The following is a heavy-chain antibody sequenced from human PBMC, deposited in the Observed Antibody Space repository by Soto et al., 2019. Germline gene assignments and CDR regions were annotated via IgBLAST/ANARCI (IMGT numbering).Heavy chain of an antibody. Sequence: GGSLRLSCAASGFTFSSYSMNWVRQAPGKGLEWVSYISSSSSTIYYADSVKGRFTISRDNAKNSLYLQMNSLRDEDTAVYYCARHTAMVLSYYYYGMDVWGQGTTVTVSS. CDR1: GFTFSSYS. CDR3: ARHTAMVLSYYYYGMDV. D-gene: IGHD5-18*01. CDR2: ISSSSSTI. J-gene: IGHJ6*02. V-gene: IGHV3-48*02.